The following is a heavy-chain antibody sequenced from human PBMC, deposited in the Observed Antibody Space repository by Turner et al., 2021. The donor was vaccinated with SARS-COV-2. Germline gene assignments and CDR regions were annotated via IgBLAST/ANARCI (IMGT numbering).Heavy chain of an antibody. CDR1: GGSISSGGYY. J-gene: IGHJ4*02. D-gene: IGHD3-9*01. CDR3: ARVLNTIFPDFDY. V-gene: IGHV4-31*03. CDR2: IYYSGST. Sequence: QVQLQESGPGLLTPSQTLSLTCTVSGGSISSGGYYWRWIRQHPGKGLEWIGYIYYSGSTYYNPSLKSRVTISVDTSKNQFALKLSSVTAADTAVYYCARVLNTIFPDFDYWGQGTLVTVSS.